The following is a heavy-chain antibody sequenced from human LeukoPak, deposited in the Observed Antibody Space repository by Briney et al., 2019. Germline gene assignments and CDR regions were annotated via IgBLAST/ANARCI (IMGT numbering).Heavy chain of an antibody. V-gene: IGHV5-51*01. Sequence: GESLKISCEGSGYSFTNYWIAWVRQVPGKGLELMGIIYPGDSDTRYSPSFQGQVTISADKSISTAYLQWSSLKASDTAMYYCAGRSGYDCFGYWGQGTLVTVSS. J-gene: IGHJ4*02. D-gene: IGHD5-12*01. CDR2: IYPGDSDT. CDR3: AGRSGYDCFGY. CDR1: GYSFTNYW.